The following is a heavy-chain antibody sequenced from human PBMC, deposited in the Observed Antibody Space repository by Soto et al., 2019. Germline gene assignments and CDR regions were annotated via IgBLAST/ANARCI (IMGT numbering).Heavy chain of an antibody. CDR1: GFTFSDFTTYA. D-gene: IGHD3-10*01. CDR3: AKPCHGSGNYCKYYYGMDV. Sequence: GGSLRLSCAASGFTFSDFTTYAVHWVRQAPGQGLEWVAVVLLDGSNEYYTESVKGRFTVARDLSKNTMSLQMNSLRAEDTAVFYCAKPCHGSGNYCKYYYGMDVWGQGTTVTVSS. CDR2: VLLDGSNE. V-gene: IGHV3-33*06. J-gene: IGHJ6*02.